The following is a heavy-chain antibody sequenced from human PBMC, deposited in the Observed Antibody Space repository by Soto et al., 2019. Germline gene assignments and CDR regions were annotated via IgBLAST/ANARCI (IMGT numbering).Heavy chain of an antibody. D-gene: IGHD2-21*02. Sequence: ASGPTLVNPTQTLTLTCTFSGFSLSTTGVGVGWIRQPPGKALEWLALIYWDDDKRYNPSLNSRLTITKDTSKNQVVLAMTNVDPVDTATYYCVQSRCGGDCLQSYSSHSYYGLDVWGQGTTVTVSS. CDR2: IYWDDDK. V-gene: IGHV2-5*02. CDR1: GFSLSTTGVG. CDR3: VQSRCGGDCLQSYSSHSYYGLDV. J-gene: IGHJ6*02.